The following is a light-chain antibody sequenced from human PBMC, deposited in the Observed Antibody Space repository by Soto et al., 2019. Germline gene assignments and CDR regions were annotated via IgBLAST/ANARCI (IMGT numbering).Light chain of an antibody. CDR1: QSVTSY. CDR2: DAS. J-gene: IGKJ3*01. CDR3: QQYGSSFT. V-gene: IGKV3-20*01. Sequence: EIVLTQSPGTLSLSPGERATLSCRASQSVTSYLAWYQHKPGQAPRLLIYDASSRATGIPDRFSGGGSGTDFTLTISGLEPEDFAVYYCQQYGSSFTFGPGTKVDIK.